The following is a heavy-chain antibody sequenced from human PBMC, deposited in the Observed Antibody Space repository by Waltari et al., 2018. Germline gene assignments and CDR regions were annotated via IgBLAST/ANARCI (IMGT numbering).Heavy chain of an antibody. D-gene: IGHD5-12*01. CDR2: IKQDGSEK. Sequence: EVQLVESGGGLVQPGGSLRLSCAASGFTFSSYWISWVRQAPGKGLEWVANIKQDGSEKYYVDSVKGRFTISRDNAKNSLYLQMNSLRAEDTAVYYCARDGGGIGIVATTDYWGQGTLVTVSS. CDR1: GFTFSSYW. CDR3: ARDGGGIGIVATTDY. V-gene: IGHV3-7*01. J-gene: IGHJ4*02.